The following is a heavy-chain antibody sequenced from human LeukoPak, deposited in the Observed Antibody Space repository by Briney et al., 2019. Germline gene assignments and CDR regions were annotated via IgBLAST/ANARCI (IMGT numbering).Heavy chain of an antibody. CDR3: ASSITMVRGVIPD. V-gene: IGHV4-39*07. D-gene: IGHD3-10*01. J-gene: IGHJ4*02. CDR1: GGSISSSSYY. Sequence: SETLSLTCTVSGGSISSSSYYWGWIRQPPGKGLEWIGSIYYSGSTYYNPSLKSRVTISVDTSKNQFSLKLSSVTAADTAVYYCASSITMVRGVIPDWGQGTLVTVSS. CDR2: IYYSGST.